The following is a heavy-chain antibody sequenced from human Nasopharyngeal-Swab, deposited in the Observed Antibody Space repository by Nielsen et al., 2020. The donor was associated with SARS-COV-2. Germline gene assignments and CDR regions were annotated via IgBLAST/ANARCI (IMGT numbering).Heavy chain of an antibody. D-gene: IGHD4-17*01. CDR2: TYYRSKWYN. J-gene: IGHJ6*03. Sequence: SQTLSLACATSGDSVSSSSAAWNWIRQSPSRGLEWLGRTYYRSKWYNDYAVSVKSRITINSDTSKNQFSLHLNSVTPEDTAVYYCARARGAYGDYYYYYYTDVWGKGTTVTVSS. V-gene: IGHV6-1*01. CDR3: ARARGAYGDYYYYYYTDV. CDR1: GDSVSSSSAA.